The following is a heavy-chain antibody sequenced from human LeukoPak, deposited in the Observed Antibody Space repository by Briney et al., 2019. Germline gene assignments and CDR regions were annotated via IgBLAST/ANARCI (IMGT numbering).Heavy chain of an antibody. Sequence: ASVTVSCKASGYTFTSYGICWVRQAPGQGLEWMGLISAYNGNTNYAQKLQGRVTMTTDTSTSTAYMELRSLRSDDTAVYYCARGEMTTVTTFAFDIWGQGTMVTVSS. CDR2: ISAYNGNT. CDR1: GYTFTSYG. CDR3: ARGEMTTVTTFAFDI. V-gene: IGHV1-18*01. J-gene: IGHJ3*02. D-gene: IGHD4-17*01.